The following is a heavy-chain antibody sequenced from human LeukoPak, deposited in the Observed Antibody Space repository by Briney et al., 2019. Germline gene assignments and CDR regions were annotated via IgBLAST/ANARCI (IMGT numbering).Heavy chain of an antibody. CDR3: ARNSYSTWRLDY. CDR1: EFIFSTYS. CDR2: ISSTSTYM. D-gene: IGHD2/OR15-2a*01. Sequence: GGSLRLSCAASEFIFSTYSMSWVRQAPGKGLEWVSSISSTSTYMYYTDSVKGRFTVSRDNAKNSVYLQMNSLRAEDSAVYYCARNSYSTWRLDYWGQGTPVTVSS. J-gene: IGHJ4*02. V-gene: IGHV3-21*01.